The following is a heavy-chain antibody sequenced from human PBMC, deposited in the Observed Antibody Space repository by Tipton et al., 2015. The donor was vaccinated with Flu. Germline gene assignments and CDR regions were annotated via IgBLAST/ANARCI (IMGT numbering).Heavy chain of an antibody. J-gene: IGHJ4*02. CDR3: ARVPCRDGYNCDYFDY. CDR1: GYSIRSAYY. Sequence: TLSLTCAVSGYSIRSAYYWGWIRQPPGKGLEWIGNINHTTTTNYNPSLKSRVAISIDTSKNQFSLKLTSVTAADTAIYYCARVPCRDGYNCDYFDYWGQGALVTVSS. V-gene: IGHV4-38-2*01. D-gene: IGHD5-24*01. CDR2: INHTTTT.